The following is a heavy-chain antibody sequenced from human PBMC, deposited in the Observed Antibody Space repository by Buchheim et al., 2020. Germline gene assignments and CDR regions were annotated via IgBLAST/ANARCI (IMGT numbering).Heavy chain of an antibody. V-gene: IGHV4-31*03. D-gene: IGHD3-9*01. CDR2: IYYSGST. CDR3: ARDNYDILTGPYGMDV. J-gene: IGHJ6*02. CDR1: GGSISSGGYY. Sequence: QVQLQESGPGLVKPSQTLSLTCTVSGGSISSGGYYWSWIRQHPGKGLEWIGYIYYSGSTYYNPSLKRRVTISEDTAKNQFFLKLSSVTATDTAVYYCARDNYDILTGPYGMDVWGQGTT.